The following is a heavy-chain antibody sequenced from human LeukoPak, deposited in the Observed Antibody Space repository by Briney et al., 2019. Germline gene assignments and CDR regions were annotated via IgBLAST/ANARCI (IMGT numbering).Heavy chain of an antibody. CDR3: ARGRPRLGMYSSSWKKKYYFDY. D-gene: IGHD6-13*01. CDR1: GGSISSSSYY. J-gene: IGHJ4*02. CDR2: IYYSGST. V-gene: IGHV4-39*01. Sequence: SETLSLTCTVSGGSISSSSYYWGWIRQPPGKGLEWIGSIYYSGSTYYNPSLKSRVTISVDTSKNQFSLNLSSVTAADTAVYYCARGRPRLGMYSSSWKKKYYFDYWGQGTLVTVSS.